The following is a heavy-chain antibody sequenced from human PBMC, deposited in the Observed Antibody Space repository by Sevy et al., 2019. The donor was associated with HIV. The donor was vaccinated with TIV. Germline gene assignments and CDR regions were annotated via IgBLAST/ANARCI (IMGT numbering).Heavy chain of an antibody. V-gene: IGHV1-18*01. Sequence: ASVKVSCEASGYIFTTYRMSWVRQAPGQGLEWLGWISPRNGDTNYVQKFQGRVTMITDTSTSTAFMELRSLRADDTAVYYCARAYCSGGRCYSLAYWGQGTLVTVSS. CDR2: ISPRNGDT. J-gene: IGHJ4*02. CDR1: GYIFTTYR. D-gene: IGHD2-15*01. CDR3: ARAYCSGGRCYSLAY.